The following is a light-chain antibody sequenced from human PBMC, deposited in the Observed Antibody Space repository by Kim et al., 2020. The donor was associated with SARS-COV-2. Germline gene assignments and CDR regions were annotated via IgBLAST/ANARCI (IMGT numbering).Light chain of an antibody. Sequence: QSALTQPRSVSGSPGQSVTISCTGTSSDVGGYNYVSWYQHHPGKAPKLMIYDVSKRPSGVPDRFSGSKSGNTASLTISGLQAEDEADYYCCSYAGSYRFVFGTGTQVTVL. CDR1: SSDVGGYNY. CDR2: DVS. CDR3: CSYAGSYRFV. J-gene: IGLJ1*01. V-gene: IGLV2-11*01.